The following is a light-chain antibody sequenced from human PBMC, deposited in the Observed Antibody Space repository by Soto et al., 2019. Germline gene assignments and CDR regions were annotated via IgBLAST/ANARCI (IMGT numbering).Light chain of an antibody. J-gene: IGKJ1*01. CDR3: QRSYSTPRT. Sequence: DIQMTQSPSSLSASVGDRVTITCRASQSISSYLNWYQQKPGKAPKLLIYAASSLQSGVPSRFSGRGSGTDFTLTISSLQSEDFATYYCQRSYSTPRTFGQGTKVEIK. V-gene: IGKV1-39*01. CDR2: AAS. CDR1: QSISSY.